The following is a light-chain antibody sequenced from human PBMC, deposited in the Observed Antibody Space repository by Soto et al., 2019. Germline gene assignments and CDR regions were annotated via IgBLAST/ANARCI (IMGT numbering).Light chain of an antibody. CDR2: KAS. CDR3: QQYDKYAWT. J-gene: IGKJ1*01. Sequence: DVKVTQSPSALSASVGDRVTITCRASQSISSWLAWYQQKPGKAPKLLIYKASTLESGVPSRFSGSGSGTEFTLTISSLQPDDFATYYCQQYDKYAWTFGQGAKADI. CDR1: QSISSW. V-gene: IGKV1-5*03.